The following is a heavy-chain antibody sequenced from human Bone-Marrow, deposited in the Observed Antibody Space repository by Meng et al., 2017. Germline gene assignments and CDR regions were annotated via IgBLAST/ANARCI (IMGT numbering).Heavy chain of an antibody. D-gene: IGHD3-10*01. CDR1: GGSVSSGSYY. J-gene: IGHJ5*02. CDR3: AREVSPYYYGSGSENWFDP. Sequence: QPGEAGPGLVRPSETLSLTCTVSGGSVSSGSYYWSWIRQPPGKGLEWIGYIYYSGSTNYNPSLKSRVTISVDTSKNQFSLKLSSVTAADTAVYYCAREVSPYYYGSGSENWFDPWGQGTLVTVSS. V-gene: IGHV4-61*01. CDR2: IYYSGST.